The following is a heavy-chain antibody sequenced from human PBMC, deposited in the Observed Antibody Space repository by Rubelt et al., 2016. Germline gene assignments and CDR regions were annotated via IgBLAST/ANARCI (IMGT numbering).Heavy chain of an antibody. Sequence: EVQLVQSGAEVKKPGESLKISCKGSGYSFTSYWIGWVRQMPGKGLEWMGIIYPGDSDTRYSPSFQGQVTISADKSISTADLQWSSLKASDTARYYCARHPDKGSYYPYYFDYWGQGTLVTVSS. J-gene: IGHJ4*02. D-gene: IGHD3-10*01. V-gene: IGHV5-51*01. CDR3: ARHPDKGSYYPYYFDY. CDR1: GYSFTSYW. CDR2: IYPGDSDT.